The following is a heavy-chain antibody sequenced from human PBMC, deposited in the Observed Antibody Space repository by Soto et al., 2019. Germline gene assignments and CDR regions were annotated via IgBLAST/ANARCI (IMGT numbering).Heavy chain of an antibody. Sequence: GGSLRLSCAASGFTFSYYAMNWVRQAPGKGLEWVSAISGSGDSAYYADSVKGRFAISRDNAKNTLYLQMNSLRAEDTAVYYCAKDQSRYSSSWYKWFDSWGQGTLVTVSS. CDR2: ISGSGDSA. D-gene: IGHD6-13*01. V-gene: IGHV3-23*01. CDR1: GFTFSYYA. CDR3: AKDQSRYSSSWYKWFDS. J-gene: IGHJ5*01.